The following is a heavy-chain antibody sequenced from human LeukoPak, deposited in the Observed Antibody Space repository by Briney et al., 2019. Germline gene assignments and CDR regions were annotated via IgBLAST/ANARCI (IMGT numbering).Heavy chain of an antibody. D-gene: IGHD6-13*01. V-gene: IGHV3-30*02. CDR2: IRYDGSNK. CDR1: GFSFTSYW. J-gene: IGHJ4*02. CDR3: ACGQQLAD. Sequence: GGSLRLSCTASGFSFTSYWMSWVRQAPGKGLEWVAFIRYDGSNKYYADSVKGRFTISRDNSKNTLYLQMNSLRAEDTAVYYCACGQQLADWGQGTLVTVSS.